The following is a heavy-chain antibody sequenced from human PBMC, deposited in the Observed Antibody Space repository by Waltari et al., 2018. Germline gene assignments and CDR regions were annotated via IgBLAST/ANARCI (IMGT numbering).Heavy chain of an antibody. V-gene: IGHV4-59*11. CDR1: GGSISSHY. CDR2: IYYSGST. CDR3: ARDYREPGRFDP. Sequence: QVQLQESGPGLVKPSETLSLTCTVPGGSISSHYWSWIRQPPGKGLEWIGYIYYSGSTNYNPSLKSRVTISVDTSKNQFSLKLSSVTAADTAVYYCARDYREPGRFDPWGQGTLVTVSS. J-gene: IGHJ5*02.